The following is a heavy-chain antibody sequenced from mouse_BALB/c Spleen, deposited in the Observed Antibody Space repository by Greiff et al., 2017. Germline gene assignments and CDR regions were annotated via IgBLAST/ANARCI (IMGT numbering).Heavy chain of an antibody. CDR1: GYSFTSYW. D-gene: IGHD3-2*02. CDR3: ARSGGEMDY. CDR2: INPGSGGT. J-gene: IGHJ4*01. Sequence: QVQLQQSGPQLVRPGASVKISCKASGYSFTSYWMHWVKQRPGQGLEWIGVINPGSGGTNYNEKFTGKATLTADKSSSTAYMQLSSLTSDDSAVYFCARSGGEMDYWGQGTSVTVSS. V-gene: IGHV1-54*01.